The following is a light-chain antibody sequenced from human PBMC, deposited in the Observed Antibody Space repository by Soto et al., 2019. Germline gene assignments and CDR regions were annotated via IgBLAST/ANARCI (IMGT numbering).Light chain of an antibody. V-gene: IGLV1-40*01. CDR3: QSYDSSLSGYV. J-gene: IGLJ1*01. Sequence: QSVLTQPSSVSGGPGQRVTISCTGSSPNIGAGYEVHWYQQLPGTAPKLLIYGNNNRPSGVPDRFSGSKSGTSASLAITGLLAEDEADYYCQSYDSSLSGYVFGIGTKLTVL. CDR1: SPNIGAGYE. CDR2: GNN.